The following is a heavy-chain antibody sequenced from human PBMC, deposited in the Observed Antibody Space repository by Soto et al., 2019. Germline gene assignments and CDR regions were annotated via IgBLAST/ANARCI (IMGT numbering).Heavy chain of an antibody. CDR3: ARDGVAARFYYYGMDV. J-gene: IGHJ6*02. CDR2: ISSSSSYI. V-gene: IGHV3-21*01. CDR1: GFTFSSYS. Sequence: EVQLVESGGGLVKPGGSLRLSCAASGFTFSSYSMNWVRQAPGKGLEWVSSISSSSSYIYYADSVKGRFTISRDNAKNSLDLQMNSLRAEDTAVYYCARDGVAARFYYYGMDVWGQGTTVTVSS. D-gene: IGHD6-6*01.